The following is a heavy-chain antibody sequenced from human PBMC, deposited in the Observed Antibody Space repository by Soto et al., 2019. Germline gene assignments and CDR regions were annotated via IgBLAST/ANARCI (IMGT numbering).Heavy chain of an antibody. CDR1: GYDFIGHG. D-gene: IGHD6-19*01. J-gene: IGHJ5*01. V-gene: IGHV1-18*04. Sequence: ASVKVSCKASGYDFIGHGISWVRQARGQGLEWMGWINSYNGDTKYARKYQDRITLTKDKSTRTVYMELTSLRSDDTAVYYCARDQWLKVPAVVGDKFDSWGQGTLVTVSS. CDR3: ARDQWLKVPAVVGDKFDS. CDR2: INSYNGDT.